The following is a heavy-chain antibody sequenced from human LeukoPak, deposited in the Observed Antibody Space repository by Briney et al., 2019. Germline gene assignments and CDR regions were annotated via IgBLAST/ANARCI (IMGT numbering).Heavy chain of an antibody. CDR3: ARDPGTTYRDWYFDL. Sequence: GGSPRLSCVSPGWPFSRYWMSGVRQAPGKGLGWVSRISTDGSTTNYTDSVEGRFTISRDNAKDTLYVQMNSLGVDDTSVYFCARDPGTTYRDWYFDLWGPGTLVTVSS. V-gene: IGHV3-74*01. D-gene: IGHD2/OR15-2a*01. CDR1: GWPFSRYW. J-gene: IGHJ2*01. CDR2: ISTDGSTT.